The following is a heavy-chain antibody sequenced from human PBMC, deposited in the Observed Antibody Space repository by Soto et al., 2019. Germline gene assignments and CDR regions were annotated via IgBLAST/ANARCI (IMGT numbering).Heavy chain of an antibody. V-gene: IGHV3-23*01. Sequence: PGGSLILSCVASGFIISDYAMNWVRQAPGKGLEWVPTISKDGQNTHYADSVRGRFTISRDVSKNTLYLQMNSLSPEDAAVYYCAKDPSTGSADYWGQGTLVTVSS. J-gene: IGHJ4*02. D-gene: IGHD3-9*01. CDR3: AKDPSTGSADY. CDR1: GFIISDYA. CDR2: ISKDGQNT.